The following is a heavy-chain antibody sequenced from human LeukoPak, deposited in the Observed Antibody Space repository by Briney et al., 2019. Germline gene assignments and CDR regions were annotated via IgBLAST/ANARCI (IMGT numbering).Heavy chain of an antibody. D-gene: IGHD6-19*01. J-gene: IGHJ4*02. CDR1: GFTFDDYA. CDR2: ISWNSGSI. Sequence: GRSLRLSCAASGFTFDDYAMHWVRQAPGKGLEWVSGISWNSGSIGYADSVKGRFTISRDNAKNSLYLQMNSLRAEDTALYYCAKETVAGWASFDYWGQGTLVTVSS. V-gene: IGHV3-9*01. CDR3: AKETVAGWASFDY.